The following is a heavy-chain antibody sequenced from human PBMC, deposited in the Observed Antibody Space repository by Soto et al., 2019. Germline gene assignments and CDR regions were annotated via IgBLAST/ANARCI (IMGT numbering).Heavy chain of an antibody. D-gene: IGHD3-10*01. CDR2: INAGNGNT. J-gene: IGHJ4*02. CDR3: ARVKRLWFGELLYVAY. Sequence: ASVKVSCKASGYTFTSYAMHWVRQAPGQRLEWMGWINAGNGNTKYSQKFQGRVTITRDTSASTAYMELSSLRSEDTAVYYCARVKRLWFGELLYVAYWGQGTLVTVSS. V-gene: IGHV1-3*01. CDR1: GYTFTSYA.